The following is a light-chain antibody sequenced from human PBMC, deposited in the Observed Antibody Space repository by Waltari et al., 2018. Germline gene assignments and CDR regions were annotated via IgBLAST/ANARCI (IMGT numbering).Light chain of an antibody. V-gene: IGKV4-1*01. J-gene: IGKJ1*01. Sequence: DIVMTQSPDSLAVSLGERATIHCNSSQNVLYSSNNRNYLAWYQQRPGQPPKLLIYWASTRESGVPDRFSGSGSGTDFTLTISSLQAEDVAVYYCQQYYSSPWAFGQGTKVEI. CDR3: QQYYSSPWA. CDR1: QNVLYSSNNRNY. CDR2: WAS.